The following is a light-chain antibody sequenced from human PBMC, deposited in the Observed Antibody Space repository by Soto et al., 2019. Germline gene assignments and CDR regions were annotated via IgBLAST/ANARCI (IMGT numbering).Light chain of an antibody. V-gene: IGKV3-15*01. CDR1: QSVSSN. Sequence: EIVMTQSPATLSVSPGERATLSCRASQSVSSNLAWYQQKPGQAPRLLIYGASTRATGIPARFSGSGSGTEYTLTISSRQVEDFAVYYCQQYNNWAPWTFGQGTKVEIK. CDR2: GAS. J-gene: IGKJ1*01. CDR3: QQYNNWAPWT.